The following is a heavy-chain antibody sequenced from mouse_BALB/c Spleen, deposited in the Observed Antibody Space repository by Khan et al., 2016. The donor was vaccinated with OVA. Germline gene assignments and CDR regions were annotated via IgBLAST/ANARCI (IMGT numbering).Heavy chain of an antibody. J-gene: IGHJ2*01. CDR3: VRRIYSHGSVYFDF. Sequence: QVQLKESGPGILQPSQTLSLTCSFSGFSLSTSGMGVSWLRQPSGEGLEWLAHIYWDDEKRYNPSLKSRLTISKNSSRNQAFLRITSVDTAETATYYVVRRIYSHGSVYFDFWGQGTTLTVSS. D-gene: IGHD1-1*01. CDR1: GFSLSTSGMG. V-gene: IGHV8-12*01. CDR2: IYWDDEK.